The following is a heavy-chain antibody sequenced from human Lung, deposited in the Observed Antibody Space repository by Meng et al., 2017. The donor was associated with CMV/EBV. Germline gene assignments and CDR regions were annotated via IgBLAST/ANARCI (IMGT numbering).Heavy chain of an antibody. J-gene: IGHJ4*02. D-gene: IGHD1-26*01. V-gene: IGHV5-51*01. CDR3: ARHGSPGTFSFFDS. Sequence: GGSXRLXCKGSGYNFSNYWIGWVRQIPGKGLEWMGIIYPGDSETFSSPSFQGQVTISADKSISTAYLQWSSLEASDTAIYYCARHGSPGTFSFFDSSGQGXLVTVSS. CDR1: GYNFSNYW. CDR2: IYPGDSET.